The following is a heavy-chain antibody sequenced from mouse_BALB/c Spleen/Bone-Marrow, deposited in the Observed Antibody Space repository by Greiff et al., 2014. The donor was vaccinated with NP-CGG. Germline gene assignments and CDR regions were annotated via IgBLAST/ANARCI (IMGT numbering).Heavy chain of an antibody. J-gene: IGHJ3*01. V-gene: IGHV1S126*01. CDR3: ASPSDGNPFAY. D-gene: IGHD2-1*01. CDR1: GYSFTSYW. CDR2: IDPSDSEP. Sequence: VKLQESGPQLVRPGASVKISCKASGYSFTSYWMHWVKQRPGQGLEWIGMIDPSDSEPRLNQKFKDKATLTVDKSFSTAYMQLSSPTSEDSAVYYCASPSDGNPFAYWGQGTLVTVSA.